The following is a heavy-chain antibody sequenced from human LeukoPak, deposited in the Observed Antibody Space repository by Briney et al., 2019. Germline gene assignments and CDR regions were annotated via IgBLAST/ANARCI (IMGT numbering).Heavy chain of an antibody. V-gene: IGHV1-46*01. J-gene: IGHJ5*02. CDR3: ARGSQRRRYDRDNWFDP. CDR2: INPSVDNT. Sequence: SVKVSCKVSGYTLTSYYMYWVRHAPAQGLDWMGIINPSVDNTTYAQQFPGRVTMARAMSTTTVSMELSILRSEDRAVYYCARGSQRRRYDRDNWFDPWGQGTLVTVSS. D-gene: IGHD3-9*01. CDR1: GYTLTSYY.